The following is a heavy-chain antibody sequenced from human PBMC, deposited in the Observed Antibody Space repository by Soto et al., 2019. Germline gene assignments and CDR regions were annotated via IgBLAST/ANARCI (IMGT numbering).Heavy chain of an antibody. CDR1: GFTFSSYA. D-gene: IGHD3-10*01. V-gene: IGHV3-30-3*01. CDR3: ARDGYYGSGSYEVYYYYGMDV. Sequence: GASLRLSCAASGFTFSSYAMQWDRQAPGKGLEWVAVISYDGSNKYYADSVKGRFTISRDNSKNTLYLQMNSLRAEDTAVYYCARDGYYGSGSYEVYYYYGMDVWGQGTTVTVSS. CDR2: ISYDGSNK. J-gene: IGHJ6*02.